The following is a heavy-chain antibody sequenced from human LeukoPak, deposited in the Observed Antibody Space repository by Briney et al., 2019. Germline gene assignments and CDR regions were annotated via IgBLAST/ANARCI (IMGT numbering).Heavy chain of an antibody. CDR3: ASVTDSVFDY. CDR2: IYTSGST. Sequence: PSETLSLTCTVSGGSISSSSYYWSWIRQPAGKGLEWIGRIYTSGSTNYNPSLKSRVTISVDTSKNQFSLKLSSVTAADTAVYYCASVTDSVFDYWGQGTLVTVSS. J-gene: IGHJ4*02. V-gene: IGHV4-61*02. CDR1: GGSISSSSYY. D-gene: IGHD5-18*01.